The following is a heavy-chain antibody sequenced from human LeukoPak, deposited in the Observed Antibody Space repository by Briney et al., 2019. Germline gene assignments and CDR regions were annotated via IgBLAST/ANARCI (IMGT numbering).Heavy chain of an antibody. CDR2: INWNGGST. D-gene: IGHD5-12*01. Sequence: PGGSLRLSCAASGFTFDDYGMSWVRQAPGKGLEWVSGINWNGGSTGYADSVKGRFTISRDNAKNSLYLQMNSLRAEDTALYYCARDWRPLVATAGADSDYWGQGTLVTVSS. V-gene: IGHV3-20*04. CDR3: ARDWRPLVATAGADSDY. J-gene: IGHJ4*02. CDR1: GFTFDDYG.